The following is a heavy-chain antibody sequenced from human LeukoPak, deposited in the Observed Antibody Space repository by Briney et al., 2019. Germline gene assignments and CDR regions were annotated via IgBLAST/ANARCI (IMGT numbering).Heavy chain of an antibody. D-gene: IGHD3-3*01. CDR3: ASYDFMGYYYMDV. V-gene: IGHV4-39*07. Sequence: SETLSLTCTVSGGSISSSSYYWGWIRQPPGKGLEWIGSIYYSGSTYYNPSLKSRVTISVDTSKNQFSLKLSSVTAADTAVYYCASYDFMGYYYMDVWGKGTTVTVSS. CDR1: GGSISSSSYY. J-gene: IGHJ6*03. CDR2: IYYSGST.